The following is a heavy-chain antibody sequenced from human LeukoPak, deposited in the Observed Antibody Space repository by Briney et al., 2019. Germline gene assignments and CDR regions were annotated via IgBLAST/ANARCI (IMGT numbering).Heavy chain of an antibody. J-gene: IGHJ6*02. CDR1: GFTFSNYA. V-gene: IGHV3-23*01. CDR2: ISGSGGST. CDR3: AKGTVAGHFYYYDMDV. Sequence: PGGSLRLSCAASGFTFSNYAMSWVRQAPGKGLEWVSGISGSGGSTYYVDSVKGRFTISRDNSKNTLYLQMNSLRAEDTAVFYCAKGTVAGHFYYYDMDVWGQGTTVTVSS. D-gene: IGHD6-19*01.